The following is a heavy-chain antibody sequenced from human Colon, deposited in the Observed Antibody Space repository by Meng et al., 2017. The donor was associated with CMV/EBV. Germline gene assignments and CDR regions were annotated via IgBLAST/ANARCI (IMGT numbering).Heavy chain of an antibody. J-gene: IGHJ4*02. CDR1: GFALSSYW. CDR3: VRGNLIVVVPAAISGLFQRWFDY. CDR2: IKQDGSEK. D-gene: IGHD2-2*02. Sequence: SCAASGFALSSYWMSWVRQAPGKGLEWVANIKQDGSEKYYVDSVKGRLTISRDNAKNSLYLQVNSLRAEDMTVYYCVRGNLIVVVPAAISGLFQRWFDYWGQGTLVTVSS. V-gene: IGHV3-7*03.